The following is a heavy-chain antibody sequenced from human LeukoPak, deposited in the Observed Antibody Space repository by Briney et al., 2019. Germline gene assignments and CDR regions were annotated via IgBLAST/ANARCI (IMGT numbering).Heavy chain of an antibody. D-gene: IGHD6-19*01. V-gene: IGHV4-38-2*02. CDR2: IYHSGST. J-gene: IGHJ4*02. CDR3: ARSDSGWYDY. CDR1: GYSISSGYY. Sequence: SETLSLTCTVSGYSISSGYYWGWIRQPPGKGLEWIGSIYHSGSTYYNPSLKSRVTISVDTSKNQFSLKLSSVTAADTAVYYCARSDSGWYDYWGQGTLVTVSS.